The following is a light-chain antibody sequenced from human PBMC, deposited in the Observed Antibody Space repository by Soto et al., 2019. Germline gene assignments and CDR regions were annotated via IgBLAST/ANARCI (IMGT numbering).Light chain of an antibody. CDR1: QSVRSSY. J-gene: IGKJ1*01. V-gene: IGKV3-20*01. CDR3: QPYVNSWT. CDR2: GAS. Sequence: EIVLTQSPGTLSLSPGERATLSCRASQSVRSSYLAWYQQKPGQAPRLLIYGASSRATGIPDRFSGSGSGTDFTLTISRLEPDDFAMYYCQPYVNSWTFGQGTKVEIK.